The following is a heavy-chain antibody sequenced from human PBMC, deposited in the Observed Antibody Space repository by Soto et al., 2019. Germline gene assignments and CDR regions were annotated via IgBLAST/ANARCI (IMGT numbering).Heavy chain of an antibody. CDR3: ARSGLAVAGPGPL. Sequence: ASVKVSCKASGYTFTSYAMHWVRQAPGQRHEWMGWINAGNGNTKYSQKFQGRVTITRDTSASTAYMELSSLRSEDTAVYYCARSGLAVAGPGPLWGQGTLVTVS. CDR2: INAGNGNT. J-gene: IGHJ4*02. V-gene: IGHV1-3*01. D-gene: IGHD6-19*01. CDR1: GYTFTSYA.